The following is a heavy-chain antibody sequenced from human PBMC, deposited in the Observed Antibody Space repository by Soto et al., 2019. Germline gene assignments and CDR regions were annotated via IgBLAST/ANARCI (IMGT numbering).Heavy chain of an antibody. Sequence: SETLSLTCTVSGGSISTYYWSWIRQPPGKGLEWIGYIYYSGSTNYNPSLKSRVTISVDTSKNQFSLKLSSVTAADTAVYYCARLGGSYQSPDFWGQGTLVTVSS. V-gene: IGHV4-59*01. D-gene: IGHD3-22*01. J-gene: IGHJ4*02. CDR3: ARLGGSYQSPDF. CDR2: IYYSGST. CDR1: GGSISTYY.